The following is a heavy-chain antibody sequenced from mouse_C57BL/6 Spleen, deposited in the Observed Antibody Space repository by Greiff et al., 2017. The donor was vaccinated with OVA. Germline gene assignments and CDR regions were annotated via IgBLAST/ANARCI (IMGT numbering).Heavy chain of an antibody. Sequence: QVQLKQPGAELVKPGASVKLSCKASGYTFTSYWMQWVKQRPGQGLEWIGEIDPSDSYTNYNQKFKGKATLTVDTSSSTAYMQLSSLTSEDSAVYYCAREGRDYWGQGTTLTVSS. V-gene: IGHV1-50*01. CDR2: IDPSDSYT. J-gene: IGHJ2*01. CDR1: GYTFTSYW. CDR3: AREGRDY. D-gene: IGHD3-3*01.